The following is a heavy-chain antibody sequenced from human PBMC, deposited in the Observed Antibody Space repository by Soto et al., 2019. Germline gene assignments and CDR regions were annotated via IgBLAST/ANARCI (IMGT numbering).Heavy chain of an antibody. V-gene: IGHV1-2*02. CDR3: ARVTDYGDYYYFDY. D-gene: IGHD4-17*01. CDR1: GYTFTGYY. J-gene: IGHJ4*02. CDR2: INPNSGGT. Sequence: QVQLVQSGAEVKKPGASVKVSCKASGYTFTGYYMHWVRQAPGQGLEWMGWINPNSGGTNYAQKFQGGVTMTRDTSSSTAYMELSRLRSDDTAVYYCARVTDYGDYYYFDYWGQGTLVTVSS.